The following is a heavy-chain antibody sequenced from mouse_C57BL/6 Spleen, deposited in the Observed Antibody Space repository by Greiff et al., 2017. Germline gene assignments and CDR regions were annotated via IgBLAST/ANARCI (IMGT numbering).Heavy chain of an antibody. V-gene: IGHV1-69*01. CDR2: IDPSDSYT. Sequence: VQLQQPGAELVMPGASVKLSCKASGYTFTSYWMHWVKQTPGQGLEWIGEIDPSDSYTNYNQKFKGKSTLTVDKSSSTAYMQLSSLPSEDSAVYYCARTLGYYYGSSYYAMDYWGQGTSVTVAA. CDR1: GYTFTSYW. D-gene: IGHD1-1*01. J-gene: IGHJ4*01. CDR3: ARTLGYYYGSSYYAMDY.